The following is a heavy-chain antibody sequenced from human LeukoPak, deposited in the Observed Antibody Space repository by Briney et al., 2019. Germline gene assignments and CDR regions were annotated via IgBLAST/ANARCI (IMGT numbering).Heavy chain of an antibody. Sequence: GGSLRLSCAASGFTFSNAWMTWVRQAPGKGLEWVGRIKSKTDGGTIDYAAPVKGRFTISRDDSKNTVYLQMNSLKTEDTAVYYCSARIVVAGTFCWGQGTLVTVSS. J-gene: IGHJ4*02. CDR2: IKSKTDGGTI. CDR3: SARIVVAGTFC. CDR1: GFTFSNAW. D-gene: IGHD6-19*01. V-gene: IGHV3-15*01.